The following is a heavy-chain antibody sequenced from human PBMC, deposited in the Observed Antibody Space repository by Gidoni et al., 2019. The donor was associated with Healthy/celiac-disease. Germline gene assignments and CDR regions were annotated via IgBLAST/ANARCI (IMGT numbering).Heavy chain of an antibody. CDR3: ARQLARRDYYYGMDV. J-gene: IGHJ6*02. D-gene: IGHD6-6*01. CDR2: IYPGDSDT. Sequence: EVQLVQSGAEVKKPGESLKLHCKGSGYSFTSYWIGWVREMPGKGLEWMGIIYPGDSDTRYSPSFQGQVTISADKSISTAYLQWSSLKASDTAMYYCARQLARRDYYYGMDVWGQGTTVTVSS. CDR1: GYSFTSYW. V-gene: IGHV5-51*01.